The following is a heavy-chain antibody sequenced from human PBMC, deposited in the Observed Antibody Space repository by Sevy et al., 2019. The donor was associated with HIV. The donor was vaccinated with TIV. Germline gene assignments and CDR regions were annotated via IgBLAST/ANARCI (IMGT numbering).Heavy chain of an antibody. CDR2: IKQDGSDK. J-gene: IGHJ4*02. CDR1: GFTFNNYW. V-gene: IGHV3-7*03. D-gene: IGHD7-27*01. Sequence: GGSLRLSCAASGFTFNNYWMTWVRQAPGKGLEWVANIKQDGSDKYYMESVKGRFNISRDNTKNSLYLQLNSLRAEDTAVYYCERSWDYWGQMGYWGQGTLVTVSS. CDR3: ERSWDYWGQMGY.